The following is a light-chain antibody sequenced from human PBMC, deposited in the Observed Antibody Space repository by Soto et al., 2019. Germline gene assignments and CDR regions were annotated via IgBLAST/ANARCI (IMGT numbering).Light chain of an antibody. V-gene: IGKV1-5*01. CDR1: RSLSGW. Sequence: DIHLTQTPSTLSASIGYIVTITCRASRSLSGWLAWYQQTPGKAPKLLISDAFRLESGVPSRFRGSGSGTEFSLTISSLQPGDSATFYCQQYASYPWTFGRGAIVDI. J-gene: IGKJ1*01. CDR2: DAF. CDR3: QQYASYPWT.